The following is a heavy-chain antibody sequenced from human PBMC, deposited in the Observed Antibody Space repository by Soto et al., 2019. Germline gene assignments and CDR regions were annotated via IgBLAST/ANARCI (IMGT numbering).Heavy chain of an antibody. CDR1: GFTFSTYA. J-gene: IGHJ4*02. Sequence: EVQLLESGGGLVQPGGSLRLSCAASGFTFSTYAMSWVRQAPGKGLQWVSSISSSGGSTFYADSVKGRFNISRDNSKNTLYLQMNSLRNEDTAVYYCAKRPSKIDSWGQGDLVTVSS. CDR2: ISSSGGST. CDR3: AKRPSKIDS. V-gene: IGHV3-23*01.